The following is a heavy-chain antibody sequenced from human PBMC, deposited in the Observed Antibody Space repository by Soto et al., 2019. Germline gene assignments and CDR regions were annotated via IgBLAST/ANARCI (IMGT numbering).Heavy chain of an antibody. CDR2: IYYSGST. D-gene: IGHD3-3*01. CDR3: ARALRFLQWPNYFDY. J-gene: IGHJ4*02. V-gene: IGHV4-59*08. CDR1: GGSISSYY. Sequence: SETLSLTCTVSGGSISSYYWSWIRQPPGKGLEWIGYIYYSGSTNYNPSLKSRATISVDTSKNQFSLKLTSVTAADTAVYYCARALRFLQWPNYFDYWGQGTLVTVSS.